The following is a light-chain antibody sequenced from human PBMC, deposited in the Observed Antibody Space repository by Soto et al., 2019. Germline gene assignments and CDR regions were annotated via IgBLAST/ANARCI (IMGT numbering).Light chain of an antibody. CDR2: KAS. J-gene: IGKJ1*01. CDR3: QQYQSLWT. CDR1: QSISSW. Sequence: DIQMTQSPSTLSASVGDTVTITCWASQSISSWLAWYQQKPGKAPKVLIYKASSLESGVPSRFSGSGSGTEFTLTISSLQPDDSATYYCQQYQSLWTFGQGTKVEIK. V-gene: IGKV1-5*03.